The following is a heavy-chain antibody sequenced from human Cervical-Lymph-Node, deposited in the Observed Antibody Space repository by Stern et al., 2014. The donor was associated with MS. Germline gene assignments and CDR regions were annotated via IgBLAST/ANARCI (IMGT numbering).Heavy chain of an antibody. V-gene: IGHV4-31*03. Sequence: QVQLQESGPGLVKPSQTLSLTCTVSGGSISSGGYYWSWIRQHPGKGLEXIGYIYDSGSTYYNPSLKSRVTISVDTSKNQFSLKLSSVTAADTAVYYCARDLVSSSAGWYFDLWGRGTLVTVSS. CDR3: ARDLVSSSAGWYFDL. D-gene: IGHD2-21*01. J-gene: IGHJ2*01. CDR2: IYDSGST. CDR1: GGSISSGGYY.